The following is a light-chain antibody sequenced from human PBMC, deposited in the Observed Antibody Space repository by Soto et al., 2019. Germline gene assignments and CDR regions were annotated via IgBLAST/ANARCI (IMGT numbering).Light chain of an antibody. CDR1: SSDIGTYNY. J-gene: IGLJ1*01. Sequence: QSALTQPASVSGSPGQSITISCTGTSSDIGTYNYVSWYQQHPGKAPKLIIYEVSYRPLGVSSRFSGSKSGNTASLTISGLQAEDEADYFCTSYTLTSALHVFGSGTKVTVL. CDR3: TSYTLTSALHV. CDR2: EVS. V-gene: IGLV2-14*01.